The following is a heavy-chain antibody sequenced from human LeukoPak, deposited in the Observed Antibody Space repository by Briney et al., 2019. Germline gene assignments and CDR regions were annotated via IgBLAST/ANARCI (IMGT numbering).Heavy chain of an antibody. V-gene: IGHV3-23*01. Sequence: QPGGSLRLSCTASGFAVSSFAMSWVRQAPGKGLEWVSAISGSADDTYYADSVKGRFTISKDNAKNSLYLQMNSLRAEDTAVYYCASRIAVAGTQDYWGQGTLVTVSS. CDR2: ISGSADDT. D-gene: IGHD6-19*01. CDR3: ASRIAVAGTQDY. CDR1: GFAVSSFA. J-gene: IGHJ4*02.